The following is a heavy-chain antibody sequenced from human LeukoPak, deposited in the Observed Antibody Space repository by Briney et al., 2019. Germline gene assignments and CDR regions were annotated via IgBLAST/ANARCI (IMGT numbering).Heavy chain of an antibody. CDR1: GFTFSSYS. D-gene: IGHD3-22*01. V-gene: IGHV3-21*01. Sequence: GGSLRLSCAASGFTFSSYSMNWVRQAPGKGLEWVSSISSSSYIYYTDSVKGRFTISRDNSKNSLYLQMNSLRAEDTAVYYCARDLAYYYDSSGYYYPNGGDWGQGTLVTVSS. CDR3: ARDLAYYYDSSGYYYPNGGD. J-gene: IGHJ4*02. CDR2: ISSSSYI.